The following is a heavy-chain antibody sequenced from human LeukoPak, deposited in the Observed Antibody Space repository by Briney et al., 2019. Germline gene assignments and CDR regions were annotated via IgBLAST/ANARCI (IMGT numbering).Heavy chain of an antibody. V-gene: IGHV5-51*01. CDR2: IYPGDSDT. D-gene: IGHD2-2*01. CDR3: ARLVGDCSSSSCFGGTYYYYMDV. Sequence: GESLKISCKGSGYSFTTYWIGWVRQMPGKGLEWMGIIYPGDSDTRYSPSFQGQVTISADKSISTAYLQWSSLKASDTAMYYCARLVGDCSSSSCFGGTYYYYMDVWGKGTTVTVSS. CDR1: GYSFTTYW. J-gene: IGHJ6*03.